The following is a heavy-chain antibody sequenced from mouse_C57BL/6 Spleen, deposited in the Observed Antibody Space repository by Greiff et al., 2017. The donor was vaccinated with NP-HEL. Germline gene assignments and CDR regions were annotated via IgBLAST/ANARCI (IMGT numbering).Heavy chain of an antibody. V-gene: IGHV1-26*01. Sequence: EVQLQQSGPELVKPGASVKISCKASGYTFTDYYMNWVKQSHGKSLEWIGDINPNNGGTSYNQKFKGKATLTVDKSSSTAYMELRSLTSEDSAVYYCARKTAYYWGQGTIFIV. CDR3: ARKTAYY. J-gene: IGHJ2*01. CDR2: INPNNGGT. D-gene: IGHD4-1*01. CDR1: GYTFTDYY.